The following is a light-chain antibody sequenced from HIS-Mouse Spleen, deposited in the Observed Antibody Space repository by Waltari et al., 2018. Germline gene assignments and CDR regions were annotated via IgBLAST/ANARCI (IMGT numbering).Light chain of an antibody. Sequence: AIRMTQSPSSLSASTGDRLTITCRASQGISSYLAWYQQKPGKAPKLLIYAASTLQRGVPSRCSGSGSGTDFTLTISGLQSEDFATYYCQQYYSYPFTFGPGTKVDIK. V-gene: IGKV1-8*01. J-gene: IGKJ3*01. CDR3: QQYYSYPFT. CDR1: QGISSY. CDR2: AAS.